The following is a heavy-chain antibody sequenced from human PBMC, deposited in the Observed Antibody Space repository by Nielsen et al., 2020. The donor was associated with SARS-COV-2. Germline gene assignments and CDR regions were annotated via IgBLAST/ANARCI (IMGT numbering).Heavy chain of an antibody. CDR1: GYSFTGYY. V-gene: IGHV1-2*06. CDR3: ARDRSDCSSTSCQGPYYYYYWDV. Sequence: ASVKVSCKASGYSFTGYYMHWVRQAPGQGLEWLGRINPNNGATYYTQKFQGRVTVTRDTSISTVYMELSTLRSDDTAVYFCARDRSDCSSTSCQGPYYYYYWDVWGKGTTGTVSS. CDR2: INPNNGAT. D-gene: IGHD2-2*01. J-gene: IGHJ6*03.